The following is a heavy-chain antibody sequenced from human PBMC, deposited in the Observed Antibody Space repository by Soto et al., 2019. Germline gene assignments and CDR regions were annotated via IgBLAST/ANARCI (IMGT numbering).Heavy chain of an antibody. J-gene: IGHJ4*02. CDR1: GYSFTDYD. D-gene: IGHD1-1*01. CDR3: EVTTGS. Sequence: QVQVVQSRAEVKKPGASVKVSCKTSGYSFTDYDINWVRQAPGQGLEWMGWVSPDPGNAGYAQHFQGRLTLTTNTSINTAYMELNSLTSEDTAVYYCEVTTGSWGQGTMVTVSS. CDR2: VSPDPGNA. V-gene: IGHV1-8*01.